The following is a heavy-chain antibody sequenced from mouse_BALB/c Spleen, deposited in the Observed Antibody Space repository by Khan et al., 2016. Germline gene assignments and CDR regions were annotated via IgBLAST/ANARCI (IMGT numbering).Heavy chain of an antibody. CDR3: ARIEWRDVVDY. CDR2: INPTAGYT. Sequence: QVQLQQSGAELAKPGASVKMSCKASGYTFTNYWMHWIKQRPGQGLEWIGYINPTAGYTDYNQKFKDKATLTADKSSSTVYMQLSSLTSQDSAGYFCARIEWRDVVDYWGQGPTLTVSS. CDR1: GYTFTNYW. J-gene: IGHJ2*01. D-gene: IGHD1-3*01. V-gene: IGHV1-7*01.